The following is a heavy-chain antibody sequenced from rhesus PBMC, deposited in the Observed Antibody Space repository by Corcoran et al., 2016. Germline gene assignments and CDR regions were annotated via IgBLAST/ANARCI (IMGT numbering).Heavy chain of an antibody. J-gene: IGHJ4*01. CDR1: GYSISSGYG. V-gene: IGHV4-127*01. Sequence: QVQLQESGPGLVKPSETLSLTCAVSGYSISSGYGWGWIRQPPGKGLEWIGQIYGGSGSTHYNPSLKSRVTVSKDTSKNQFSLKLSSVTAADTAVYYCARDRDTTLDYWGQGVLVTVSS. CDR2: IYGGSGST. D-gene: IGHD2-33*01. CDR3: ARDRDTTLDY.